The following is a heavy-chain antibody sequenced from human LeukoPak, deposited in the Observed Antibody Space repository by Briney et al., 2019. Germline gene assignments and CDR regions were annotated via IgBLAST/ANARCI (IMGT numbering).Heavy chain of an antibody. CDR3: AREKIPALVFDP. D-gene: IGHD6-13*01. Sequence: PGGSLRLSCAAPGFPFSSYEMHWLRQAPGKGLEWVAHISGSSGNILYSDSVKGRFSVSRDNANNVLYLQMNSLRVEDTAVYYCAREKIPALVFDPWGQGTLVAVSP. V-gene: IGHV3-48*03. CDR1: GFPFSSYE. J-gene: IGHJ5*02. CDR2: ISGSSGNI.